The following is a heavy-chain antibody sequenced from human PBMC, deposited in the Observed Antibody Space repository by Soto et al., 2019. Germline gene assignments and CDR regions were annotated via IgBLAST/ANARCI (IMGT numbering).Heavy chain of an antibody. CDR3: AQALVFTGGDGFDI. V-gene: IGHV4-31*02. CDR2: IYYSGNT. Sequence: QVRLQEWGPGLVKPSQTLSLKCSVSGGSITTGGRYWSWIRQRPGKGLERIGDIYYSGNTYYNASRKSRVTISVEAAKNQFSLKLSSVTAADTAVYYGAQALVFTGGDGFDIWGQGSLVTVSS. CDR1: GGSITTGGRY. J-gene: IGHJ3*02. D-gene: IGHD1-1*01.